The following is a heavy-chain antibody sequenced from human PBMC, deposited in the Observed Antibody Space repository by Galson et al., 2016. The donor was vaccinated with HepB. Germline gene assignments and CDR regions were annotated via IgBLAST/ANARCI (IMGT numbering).Heavy chain of an antibody. CDR3: SRDPHLHALQL. CDR1: GFTFSNYA. Sequence: SLRLSCAASGFTFSNYAMHWVRQAPGKGLEWVAIIFYDGSNKNYADSVKGRFTISRDNSKNTLYLQLDSLRAEDTAVYYCSRDPHLHALQLWGQGTLVTVSS. V-gene: IGHV3-33*01. J-gene: IGHJ1*01. CDR2: IFYDGSNK. D-gene: IGHD2-2*01.